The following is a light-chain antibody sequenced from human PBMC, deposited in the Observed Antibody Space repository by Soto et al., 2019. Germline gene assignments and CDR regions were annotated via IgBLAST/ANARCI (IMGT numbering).Light chain of an antibody. J-gene: IGKJ4*01. CDR1: QSVGSS. CDR3: QQRRELFT. V-gene: IGKV3-11*01. CDR2: DSS. Sequence: EIVLTQSPSTLSLSPGERATLSIRASQSVGSSLAWYQQKPGQPPSLLIYDSSNRATGIPARFSGSGSGTDFTLTISSLEPEDFAVYYCQQRRELFTFGGGTKVDI.